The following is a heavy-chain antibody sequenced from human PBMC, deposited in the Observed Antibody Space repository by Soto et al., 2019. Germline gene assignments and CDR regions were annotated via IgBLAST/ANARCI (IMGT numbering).Heavy chain of an antibody. CDR3: VRDDFNDDALFDC. Sequence: GGSLRLSCAASGFTFSTYALHWVRQAPGKGLEWVALISHNGGNKYYADSVKGRFTISGDYFKNTMYLQMNRLRAEDTAVYYCVRDDFNDDALFDCWGQGTLVTVSS. V-gene: IGHV3-30-3*01. J-gene: IGHJ4*02. D-gene: IGHD1-1*01. CDR1: GFTFSTYA. CDR2: ISHNGGNK.